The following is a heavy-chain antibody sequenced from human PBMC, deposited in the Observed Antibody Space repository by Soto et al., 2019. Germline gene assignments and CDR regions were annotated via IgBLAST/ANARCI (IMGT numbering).Heavy chain of an antibody. D-gene: IGHD3-3*02. CDR2: INHSGGT. CDR1: GGSIGGYT. J-gene: IGHJ6*02. Sequence: WETLSLTCSVYGGSIGGYTWTWIRQAPGKGLEWIGEINHSGGTNYNSSLKSRVIISVDTTKNQFSLIVYSVTAADTAVYYCARDRQYYHFWSGNQNEGPHGMGVWGQGTTVTVSS. V-gene: IGHV4-34*01. CDR3: ARDRQYYHFWSGNQNEGPHGMGV.